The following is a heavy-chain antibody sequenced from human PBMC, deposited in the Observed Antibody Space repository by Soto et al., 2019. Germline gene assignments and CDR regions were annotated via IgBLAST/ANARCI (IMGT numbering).Heavy chain of an antibody. Sequence: QVQLVESGGGVVQPGRSLRLSCAASGFTFSSYGMHWVRQAPGKGLEWVAVISYDGSNKYYADSVKGRFTISRDNSKNTIYLQMKSLRAEYTAVYYCAKDLRVMVYADQGYYYYYGMDVWGQGTTVTVSS. V-gene: IGHV3-30*18. CDR3: AKDLRVMVYADQGYYYYYGMDV. D-gene: IGHD2-8*01. CDR1: GFTFSSYG. J-gene: IGHJ6*02. CDR2: ISYDGSNK.